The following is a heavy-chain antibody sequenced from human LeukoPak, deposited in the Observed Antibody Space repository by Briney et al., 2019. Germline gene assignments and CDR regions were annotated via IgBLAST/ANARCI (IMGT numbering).Heavy chain of an antibody. J-gene: IGHJ6*02. CDR2: VSAYNGNT. V-gene: IGHV1-18*01. CDR1: GYTFTSYG. Sequence: ASVKVSCKASGYTFTSYGISWVRQAPGQGLEWMGWVSAYNGNTNYAQKLQGRGTMTTDTSTSTAYMELRSLRSDDTAVYYCARDPRRYDTYYYYYYGMDVWGQGTTVTVSS. D-gene: IGHD3-3*01. CDR3: ARDPRRYDTYYYYYYGMDV.